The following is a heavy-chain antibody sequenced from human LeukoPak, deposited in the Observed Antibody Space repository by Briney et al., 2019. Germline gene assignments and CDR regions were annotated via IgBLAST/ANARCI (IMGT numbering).Heavy chain of an antibody. CDR1: GGSISSGDYY. D-gene: IGHD3-16*02. J-gene: IGHJ4*02. V-gene: IGHV4-30-4*08. Sequence: PSQTLSLTCTVSGGSISSGDYYWSWIRQPPGKGLEWIGYIYYSGSTYYNPSLKSRVTISVDTSKNQFSLKLSSVTAADTAVYYCARYMITFGGVIVADWGQGTLVTVSS. CDR2: IYYSGST. CDR3: ARYMITFGGVIVAD.